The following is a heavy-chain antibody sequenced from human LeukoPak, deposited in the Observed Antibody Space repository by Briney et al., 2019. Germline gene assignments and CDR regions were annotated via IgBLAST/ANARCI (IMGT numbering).Heavy chain of an antibody. V-gene: IGHV3-30*18. CDR3: AKRGYDSSGYYYFDY. J-gene: IGHJ4*02. Sequence: GGSLRLSCAASGFTFSSYGMHWVRQAPGKGLEWVAVISYDGSNKYYADSVKGRFTISRDNSKNTPYLQMNSLRAEDTAVYYCAKRGYDSSGYYYFDYWGQGTLVTVSS. CDR1: GFTFSSYG. D-gene: IGHD3-22*01. CDR2: ISYDGSNK.